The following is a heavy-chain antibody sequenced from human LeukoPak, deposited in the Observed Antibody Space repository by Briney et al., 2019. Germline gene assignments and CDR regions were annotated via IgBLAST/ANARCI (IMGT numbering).Heavy chain of an antibody. D-gene: IGHD3-16*01. CDR1: GFTFSSYG. CDR2: ISSSSGYM. Sequence: GGSLRLSCAASGFTFSSYGMNWVRQAPGKGLEWVASISSSSGYMYYADSVEGRFTISRDNAKNSLYLQMNNLRDEDTAVYYCVRKGGPYTFDHWGQGTLVTVSS. J-gene: IGHJ4*02. CDR3: VRKGGPYTFDH. V-gene: IGHV3-21*01.